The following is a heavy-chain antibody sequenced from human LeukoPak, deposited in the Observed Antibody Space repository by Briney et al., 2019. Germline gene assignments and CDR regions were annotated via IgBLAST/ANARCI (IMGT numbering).Heavy chain of an antibody. Sequence: QPGGSLRLSCAASGFTFSSHAMAWVRQAPGKGLEGVSAIGGRGGSTYYADSVKGRFTISRDNSKNMVYLQMNSLRAEDTAVYYCARDPGVVAFHYFDLWGQGTLVTVSS. CDR2: IGGRGGST. CDR3: ARDPGVVAFHYFDL. CDR1: GFTFSSHA. V-gene: IGHV3-23*01. J-gene: IGHJ4*02. D-gene: IGHD3-3*01.